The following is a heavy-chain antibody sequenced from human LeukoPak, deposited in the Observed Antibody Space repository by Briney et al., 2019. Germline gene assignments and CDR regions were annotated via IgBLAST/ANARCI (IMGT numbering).Heavy chain of an antibody. Sequence: ASVKVSCKASGYTFTSYDINWVRQATGQGLEWMGWMNPNSGNTGYAQKFQGRVTMTRNTSISTAYMELSSLRSEDTAVYYCARGTRYCTNDVCLYYFDYWGQGTLVTVSS. CDR2: MNPNSGNT. D-gene: IGHD2-8*01. CDR3: ARGTRYCTNDVCLYYFDY. J-gene: IGHJ4*02. CDR1: GYTFTSYD. V-gene: IGHV1-8*01.